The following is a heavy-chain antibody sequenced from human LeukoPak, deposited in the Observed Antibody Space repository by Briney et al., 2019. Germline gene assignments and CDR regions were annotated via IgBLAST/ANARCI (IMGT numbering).Heavy chain of an antibody. Sequence: GGSLRLSCVASGFTFDDYAMHWVRQAPGKGLEWVSLISWDGSLTHYADSVRGRFTISRDSRKSSLYLQMSSLRLEDTAFYYCAKDMWQSGANFHHGGQGTLVPVSS. CDR2: ISWDGSLT. V-gene: IGHV3-43D*04. CDR3: AKDMWQSGANFHH. J-gene: IGHJ4*02. CDR1: GFTFDDYA. D-gene: IGHD1-26*01.